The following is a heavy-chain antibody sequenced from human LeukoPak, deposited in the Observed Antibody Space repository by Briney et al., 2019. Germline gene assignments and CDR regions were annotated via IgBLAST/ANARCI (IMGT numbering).Heavy chain of an antibody. J-gene: IGHJ4*02. V-gene: IGHV3-21*01. CDR2: ISSSSSCI. CDR3: ARTFASDYGDYWFDY. Sequence: KTGGSLRLSCAASGFTFSSYSMNWVRLAPGKGLEWVSSISSSSSCIYYADSVKGRFTISRDNAKNSLYLQMNSLRAEDTAVYYCARTFASDYGDYWFDYWGQGTLVTVSS. D-gene: IGHD4-17*01. CDR1: GFTFSSYS.